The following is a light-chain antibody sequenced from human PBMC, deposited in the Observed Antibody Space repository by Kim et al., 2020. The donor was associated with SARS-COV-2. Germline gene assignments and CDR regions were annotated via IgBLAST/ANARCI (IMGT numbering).Light chain of an antibody. CDR2: QVS. CDR3: CSYARTSYV. V-gene: IGLV2-8*01. Sequence: PVQSVTISCTGSTIDIGAYETVSWYQQHPGKAPKLMISQVSKRSSGVPDLFSGSKSGNTASLTVSGLQAEDEADYYCCSYARTSYVFGTVTKVTVL. J-gene: IGLJ1*01. CDR1: TIDIGAYET.